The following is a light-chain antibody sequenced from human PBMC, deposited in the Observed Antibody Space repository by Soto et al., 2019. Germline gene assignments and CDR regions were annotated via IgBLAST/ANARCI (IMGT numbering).Light chain of an antibody. CDR2: AAS. J-gene: IGKJ2*01. V-gene: IGKV3-20*01. CDR1: QSVSSSY. CDR3: QQYGSSPLYT. Sequence: EIVLTQSPGPLYLSPGERATLSCRASQSVSSSYLAWYQQKPGQAPRLLIYAASSRATGIPDRFSGSGSGTDFTLTISRLEPEDFAVYYCQQYGSSPLYTFGQGTKLEIK.